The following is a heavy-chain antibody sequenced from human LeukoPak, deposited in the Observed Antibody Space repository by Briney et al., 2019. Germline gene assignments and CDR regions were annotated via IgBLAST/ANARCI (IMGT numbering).Heavy chain of an antibody. J-gene: IGHJ4*02. V-gene: IGHV4-59*02. CDR2: LSYTGKT. CDR1: GVSVSTSH. CDR3: SEGYFEPFDH. Sequence: SETLPLTCNVSGVSVSTSHWNWIRQRPGKGLEWIGCLSYTGKTDYNPSLKSRVSISLGSSNNHFSLKLTSVTAADTAVYYCSEGYFEPFDHWGQGILVTVSS. D-gene: IGHD2/OR15-2a*01.